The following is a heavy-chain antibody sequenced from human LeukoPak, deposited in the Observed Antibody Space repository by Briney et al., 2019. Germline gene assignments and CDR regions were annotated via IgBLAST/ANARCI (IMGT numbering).Heavy chain of an antibody. CDR2: IFYSGST. J-gene: IGHJ4*02. Sequence: PSETLSLTCTVSGGSIITSNYYWGWIRQPPGKGLEWIGNIFYSGSTYYSPSLKSRITISLDTSRNQFSLKLNSVTAADTAVYFCARVTLLPTHIDHWGRGTLVTVSS. D-gene: IGHD2-15*01. CDR3: ARVTLLPTHIDH. CDR1: GGSIITSNYY. V-gene: IGHV4-39*07.